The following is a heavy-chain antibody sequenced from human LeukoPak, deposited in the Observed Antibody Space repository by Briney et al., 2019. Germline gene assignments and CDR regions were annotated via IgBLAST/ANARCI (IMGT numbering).Heavy chain of an antibody. V-gene: IGHV1-2*02. CDR1: GYTFTSYD. Sequence: GASVKVSCKASGYTFTSYDINWVRQATGQGLEWMGWINPNSGGTNYAQKFQGRVTMTRDTSISTAYMELSRLRSDDTAVYYCARGHRARAFDYWGQGTLVTVSS. CDR2: INPNSGGT. J-gene: IGHJ4*02. CDR3: ARGHRARAFDY.